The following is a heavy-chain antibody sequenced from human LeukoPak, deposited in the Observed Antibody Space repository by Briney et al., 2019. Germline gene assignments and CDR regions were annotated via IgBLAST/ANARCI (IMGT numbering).Heavy chain of an antibody. CDR2: ISAGGGST. CDR1: GFTFSSYA. Sequence: GGSLRLSCAASGFTFSSYAMTWVRQAPGKGLEWVSAISAGGGSTYYAASVKGRFTISRDNSKNTLYLQLNSLRAEDTAVYYCAKAGGWTNYFDYWGQGTLVTVSS. V-gene: IGHV3-23*01. J-gene: IGHJ4*02. D-gene: IGHD6-19*01. CDR3: AKAGGWTNYFDY.